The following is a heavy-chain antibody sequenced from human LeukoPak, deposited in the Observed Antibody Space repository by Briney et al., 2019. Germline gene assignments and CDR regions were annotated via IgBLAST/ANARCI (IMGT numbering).Heavy chain of an antibody. Sequence: GGSLRLSCAASGFTFSSYGMHWVRQAPGKGLEWVAFIRYDGSNKYYADSVKGRFTISRDNSKNTLYLQMNSLRAADTAVYYCAKDGVMRWTTGTEFDYWGQGTLVTVSS. D-gene: IGHD4-11*01. CDR3: AKDGVMRWTTGTEFDY. V-gene: IGHV3-30*02. CDR2: IRYDGSNK. J-gene: IGHJ4*02. CDR1: GFTFSSYG.